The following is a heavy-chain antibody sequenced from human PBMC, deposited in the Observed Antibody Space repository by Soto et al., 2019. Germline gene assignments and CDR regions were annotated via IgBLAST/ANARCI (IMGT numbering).Heavy chain of an antibody. Sequence: QVQLVESGGGVVQPGRSLRLSCAASGFTFSSYGMHWVRQAPGKGLEWVAVISYDGINKYYADSVKGRFTISRDNSKNTRYLQMNSLRAEDTAVYYCEKSVYNWNDGFFDYWGQGTLVTVSS. CDR3: EKSVYNWNDGFFDY. V-gene: IGHV3-30*18. CDR2: ISYDGINK. CDR1: GFTFSSYG. D-gene: IGHD1-1*01. J-gene: IGHJ4*02.